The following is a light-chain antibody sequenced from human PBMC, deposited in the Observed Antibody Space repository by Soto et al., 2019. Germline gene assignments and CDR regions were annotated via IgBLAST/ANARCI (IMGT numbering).Light chain of an antibody. CDR3: QQYGSSPT. CDR1: QSVSSVY. CDR2: VPA. Sequence: EIVLTQSPGTLSLSPGERATLSCRASQSVSSVYLAWYQQKPGQAPRLLIFVPATRATGIPDRFSGSGSGTDFTLTISRLEPEDFAVYYCQQYGSSPTFGGGTKVDIK. J-gene: IGKJ4*01. V-gene: IGKV3-20*01.